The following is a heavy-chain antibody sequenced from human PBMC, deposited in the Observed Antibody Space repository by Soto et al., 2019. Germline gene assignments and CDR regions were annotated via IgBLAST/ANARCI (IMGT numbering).Heavy chain of an antibody. CDR3: ARPDFGDFWYFDL. CDR1: GGTFSSHT. CDR2: IIPALGTA. J-gene: IGHJ2*01. Sequence: QDQLVQSGAEVKKPGSSVKVSCKASGGTFSSHTFSWVRQAPGQGLEWMGRIIPALGTATYAPKFQGRVTITAVESATPVVMELHRLQSLGPGLYYCARPDFGDFWYFDLWGRGTLVTVSS. V-gene: IGHV1-69*08. D-gene: IGHD4-17*01.